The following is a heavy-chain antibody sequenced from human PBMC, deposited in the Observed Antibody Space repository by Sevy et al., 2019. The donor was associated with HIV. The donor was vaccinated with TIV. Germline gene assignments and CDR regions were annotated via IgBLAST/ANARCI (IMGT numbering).Heavy chain of an antibody. D-gene: IGHD5-12*01. CDR3: ASEGGYTDQGMDV. CDR2: ISSSSSNI. V-gene: IGHV3-48*01. J-gene: IGHJ6*02. Sequence: GGSLRLSCAASGFTFSTYDMNWVRQAPGKGVEWISYISSSSSNIYYADSVKGRFTISRDNAKNSLFVQMHSLRAEDTAVYYCASEGGYTDQGMDVWGQGTTVTVSS. CDR1: GFTFSTYD.